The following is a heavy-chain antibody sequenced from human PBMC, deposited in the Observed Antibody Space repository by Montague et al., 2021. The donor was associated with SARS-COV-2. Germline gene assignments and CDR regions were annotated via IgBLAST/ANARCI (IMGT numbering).Heavy chain of an antibody. CDR3: ARNRYFGILCYYCGLDV. D-gene: IGHD3-16*02. CDR2: IDWDDDK. Sequence: PALVKPTQTLTLTCTFSGFSLSTTGMCVSWIRQPPGKALEWLALIDWDDDKYYSTSLKTRLTISKDTSKNQVVLTMTNMYPVDTATYYCARNRYFGILCYYCGLDVWGQGTTVTVSS. V-gene: IGHV2-70*01. J-gene: IGHJ6*02. CDR1: GFSLSTTGMC.